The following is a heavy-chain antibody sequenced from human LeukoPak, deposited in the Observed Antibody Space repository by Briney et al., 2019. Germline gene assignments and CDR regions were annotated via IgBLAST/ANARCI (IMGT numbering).Heavy chain of an antibody. CDR2: IYYSGST. V-gene: IGHV4-31*03. CDR3: AGCIAAAGHIDY. CDR1: GGSISSGGYY. J-gene: IGHJ4*02. D-gene: IGHD6-13*01. Sequence: SGTLSLTCTVSGGSISSGGYYWSWIRQHPGKGLEWIGYIYYSGSTYYNPSLKSRVTISVDTSKNQFSLKLSSVTAADTAVYYCAGCIAAAGHIDYWGQGTLVTVSS.